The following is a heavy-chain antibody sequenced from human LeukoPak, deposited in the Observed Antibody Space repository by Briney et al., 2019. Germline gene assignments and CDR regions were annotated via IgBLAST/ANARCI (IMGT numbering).Heavy chain of an antibody. Sequence: GGSLRLACAASGFTVSSYYMNWVRQAPGKGLEWVSLIYSGGSTFYADSVKDRFTISRDSSKNTLYLQMNSLRAEDTAVYYCARSVSPYFDWLHCGQGNLVTVSS. CDR1: GFTVSSYY. D-gene: IGHD3-9*01. CDR3: ARSVSPYFDWLH. CDR2: IYSGGST. J-gene: IGHJ4*02. V-gene: IGHV3-66*01.